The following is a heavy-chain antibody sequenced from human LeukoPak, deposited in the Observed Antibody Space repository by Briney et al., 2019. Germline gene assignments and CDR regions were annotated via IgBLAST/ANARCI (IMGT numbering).Heavy chain of an antibody. J-gene: IGHJ4*02. V-gene: IGHV3-7*03. CDR2: IKQDGTEK. Sequence: PGGSLRLSCAASGFTFSTYWMSWVRQAPGKGLEWVAVIKQDGTEKYYVDSVKGRFTISRDNAKNSLHLQMNSLRAEDTAFYFCAKGRGVEVAGNAFFDYWGQGTLVTVSS. D-gene: IGHD6-19*01. CDR1: GFTFSTYW. CDR3: AKGRGVEVAGNAFFDY.